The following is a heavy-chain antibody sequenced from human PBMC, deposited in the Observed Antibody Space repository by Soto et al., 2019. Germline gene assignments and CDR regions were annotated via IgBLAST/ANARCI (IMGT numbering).Heavy chain of an antibody. J-gene: IGHJ4*02. CDR3: ARGSCCGY. CDR2: INPIGGST. Sequence: SVKVSRKATGYTYTSYYMHWVRQAPGQGVEWMGIINPIGGSTSLAQKFQGRVTLNRDTPTSTVYMAASSQTSEETDVYYCARGSCCGYWGQGTLVTVSS. V-gene: IGHV1-46*01. D-gene: IGHD2-15*01. CDR1: GYTYTSYY.